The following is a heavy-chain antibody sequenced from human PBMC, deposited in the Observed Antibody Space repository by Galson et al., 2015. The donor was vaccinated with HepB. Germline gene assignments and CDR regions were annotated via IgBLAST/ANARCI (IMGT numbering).Heavy chain of an antibody. CDR2: TYYRSKWQK. Sequence: CAISGDSVSANTAVWNWIRQSPSRGLEWLGRTYYRSKWQKDYAVSMKSRITISTDTSRNQVSLQLNSMSPEDTAVYYCAYGVDVWGRGTTVTVSS. J-gene: IGHJ6*02. CDR3: AYGVDV. V-gene: IGHV6-1*01. CDR1: GDSVSANTAV.